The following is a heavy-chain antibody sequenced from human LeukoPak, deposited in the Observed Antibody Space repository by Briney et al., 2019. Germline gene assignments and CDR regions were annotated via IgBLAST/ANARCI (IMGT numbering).Heavy chain of an antibody. CDR1: GFTFSIYA. Sequence: GGSLRLSCAAYGFTFSIYAMSWVRQAPGKGLEWVSAISGSGGSTYYADSVKGRFTISRDNSKNTLYLQMNSLRAGDTAVYYCAKDHAVEYYYDSSGYYYVRYFDYWGQGTLVTVSS. V-gene: IGHV3-23*01. J-gene: IGHJ4*02. CDR3: AKDHAVEYYYDSSGYYYVRYFDY. D-gene: IGHD3-22*01. CDR2: ISGSGGST.